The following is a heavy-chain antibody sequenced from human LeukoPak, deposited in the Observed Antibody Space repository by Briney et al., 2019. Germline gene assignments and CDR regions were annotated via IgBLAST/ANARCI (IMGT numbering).Heavy chain of an antibody. CDR2: IYYSGST. Sequence: PSETLSLTCTVSGDSITSSSFYWGWIRQSPGKGLEWIGSIYYSGSTYYNPSLESRVTISVDTSKNQFSLKLSSVTAADTAVYYCVAPYYATYYFDYWGQGTLVTVSS. CDR3: VAPYYATYYFDY. D-gene: IGHD2/OR15-2a*01. V-gene: IGHV4-39*01. CDR1: GDSITSSSFY. J-gene: IGHJ4*02.